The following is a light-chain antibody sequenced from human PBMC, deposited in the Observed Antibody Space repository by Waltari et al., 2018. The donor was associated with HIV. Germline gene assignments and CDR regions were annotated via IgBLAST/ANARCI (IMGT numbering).Light chain of an antibody. CDR3: SSYAGSNNFV. J-gene: IGLJ1*01. V-gene: IGLV2-8*01. CDR2: EIT. CDR1: SSDAGGYNY. Sequence: QSALTQPPSASGSPGQSVTISCTGTSSDAGGYNYVSWYQQHPGKAPKPMIYEITKRPSGVPDRLSGSKSGNTASLTVSGLQAEDEADYYCSSYAGSNNFVVGTGTKVTVL.